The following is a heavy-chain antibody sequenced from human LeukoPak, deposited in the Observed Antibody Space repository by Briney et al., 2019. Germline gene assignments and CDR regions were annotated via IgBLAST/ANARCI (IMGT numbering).Heavy chain of an antibody. J-gene: IGHJ4*02. D-gene: IGHD5-24*01. V-gene: IGHV3-23*01. CDR1: GFTFTSYA. CDR2: ISGSGGST. CDR3: ARGQMATILGFDS. Sequence: GGSLRLSCAASGFTFTSYAMSWVRQAPGKGLEWVSAISGSGGSTYYADSVRGRFTISRDNSKSTVYLQMNSLRAEDSALYYCARGQMATILGFDSWGQGALVTVSS.